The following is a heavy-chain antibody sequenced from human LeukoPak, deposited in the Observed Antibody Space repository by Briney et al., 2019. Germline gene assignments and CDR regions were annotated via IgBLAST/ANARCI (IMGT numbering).Heavy chain of an antibody. CDR1: GYTFTSYA. CDR3: ARWYCSGGSCYPDEGFDY. Sequence: GASVKVSCKASGYTFTSYAMHWVRQAPGQRLEWMGWINAGNGNTKYSQKFQGRVTITRDTSASTAYMELSSLRSEDTAVYYCARWYCSGGSCYPDEGFDYWGQGTLVTVSS. D-gene: IGHD2-15*01. CDR2: INAGNGNT. J-gene: IGHJ4*02. V-gene: IGHV1-3*01.